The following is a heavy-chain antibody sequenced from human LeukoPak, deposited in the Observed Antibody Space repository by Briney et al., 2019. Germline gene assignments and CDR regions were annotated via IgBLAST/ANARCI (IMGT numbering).Heavy chain of an antibody. Sequence: SETLSLTCAVYGGSFSGYYWTWIRQPPGKGLDWIGEIDHSGSTNYNPSLRSRVAISVDTSNNQFSLKLSSVTAADTAVYYRARSYNRVVLQYYWGQGALVTVSS. J-gene: IGHJ4*02. CDR3: ARSYNRVVLQYY. D-gene: IGHD1-14*01. CDR2: IDHSGST. V-gene: IGHV4-34*01. CDR1: GGSFSGYY.